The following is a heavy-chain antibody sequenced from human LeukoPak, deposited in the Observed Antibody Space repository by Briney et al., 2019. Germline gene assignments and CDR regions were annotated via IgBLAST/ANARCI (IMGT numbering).Heavy chain of an antibody. CDR2: IKSKTDGGTT. CDR1: GFTFSNAW. CDR3: TTEYIVVVPAANADY. D-gene: IGHD2-2*01. V-gene: IGHV3-15*01. Sequence: GGSLRLSCAASGFTFSNAWMSWVRQAPGKGLEWVGRIKSKTDGGTTDYAAPVKGRFTISRDDSKNTLYLQMNSLKTEDTAVYYCTTEYIVVVPAANADYWGQGTLVTVSS. J-gene: IGHJ4*02.